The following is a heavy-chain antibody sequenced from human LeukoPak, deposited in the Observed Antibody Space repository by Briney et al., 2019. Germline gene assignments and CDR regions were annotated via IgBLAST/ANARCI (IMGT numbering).Heavy chain of an antibody. J-gene: IGHJ3*01. D-gene: IGHD4-17*01. CDR2: ITSGGAP. CDR1: RFTLNKLG. V-gene: IGHV3-23*01. Sequence: GSLKLFFSTSRFTLNKLGRNVGRQGPRAGVGGGPAITSGGAPRYADSVKGRFTISRDNSKNTLYLQMNSLRAEDTAQYFCARDPNGDYIGAFEFWGRGTVVTVSS. CDR3: ARDPNGDYIGAFEF.